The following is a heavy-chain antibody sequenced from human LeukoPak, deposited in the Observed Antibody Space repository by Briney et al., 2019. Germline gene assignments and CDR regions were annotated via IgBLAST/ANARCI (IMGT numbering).Heavy chain of an antibody. CDR2: ISSSSSTI. Sequence: ETLSLTCTVSGGSISTSNYYWGWVRRAPGKGLEWVSYISSSSSTIYYADSVKGRFTISRDNAKNSLYLQMNSLRAEDTAVYYCASSEYGDYPGRGHSDYWGQGTLVTVSS. J-gene: IGHJ4*02. D-gene: IGHD4-17*01. CDR3: ASSEYGDYPGRGHSDY. V-gene: IGHV3-48*01. CDR1: GGSISTSNYY.